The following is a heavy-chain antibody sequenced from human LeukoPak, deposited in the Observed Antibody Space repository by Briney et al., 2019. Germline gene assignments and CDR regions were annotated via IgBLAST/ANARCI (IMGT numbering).Heavy chain of an antibody. CDR3: VREGPVRFLEQIDY. D-gene: IGHD3-3*01. CDR1: SYSISRGYY. J-gene: IGHJ4*02. V-gene: IGHV4-38-2*02. Sequence: SETLSLTCTVSSYSISRGYYWGWIRQSPGKGLEWIGNIHHGGSTSYNPSLKGRVTISLDMSKNQFSLKLNSVTAADTAVYYCVREGPVRFLEQIDYWGQGTLVTVSS. CDR2: IHHGGST.